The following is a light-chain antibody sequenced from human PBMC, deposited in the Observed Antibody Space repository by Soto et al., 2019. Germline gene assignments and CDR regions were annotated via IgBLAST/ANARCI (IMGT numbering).Light chain of an antibody. CDR1: QGINNY. V-gene: IGKV1-9*01. CDR2: ATS. CDR3: QQVNSYPLT. Sequence: DIQLTQSPSFLSASVGDRVTITCRASQGINNYLAWYQQKPGKAPNLLIYATSTLQSGVPSRFSGSGSGTEFTLTISSLQPEDFAAYYRQQVNSYPLTFGGGTKVDIK. J-gene: IGKJ4*01.